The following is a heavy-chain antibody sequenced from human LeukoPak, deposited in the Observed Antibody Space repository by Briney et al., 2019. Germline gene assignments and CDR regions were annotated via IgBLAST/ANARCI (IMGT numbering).Heavy chain of an antibody. CDR3: VRGCGRASCPYFFDS. CDR1: GFTFSTYW. V-gene: IGHV3-7*01. J-gene: IGHJ4*02. Sequence: GGSLRLSCAASGFTFSTYWMSWVRQAPGKGLEWVATIRQDGSEKHYVDSVKGRFPISRDNAKNSLYLQVNSLTVEDTAVYYCVRGCGRASCPYFFDSWGQGTLVTVS. CDR2: IRQDGSEK. D-gene: IGHD2-2*01.